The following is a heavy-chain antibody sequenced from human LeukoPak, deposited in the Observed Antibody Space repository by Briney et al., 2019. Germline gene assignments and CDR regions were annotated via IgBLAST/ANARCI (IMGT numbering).Heavy chain of an antibody. CDR1: VGTFSSYA. D-gene: IGHD6-13*01. V-gene: IGHV1-69*05. CDR2: IIPIFGTA. Sequence: SVKVSCKASVGTFSSYAISWVRQAPGQGLEWMGGIIPIFGTANYAQKFQGRVTITTDESTSTAYMELSSLRSEDTAVYYCARGGYSSPPFDYWGQGTLVTVSS. CDR3: ARGGYSSPPFDY. J-gene: IGHJ4*02.